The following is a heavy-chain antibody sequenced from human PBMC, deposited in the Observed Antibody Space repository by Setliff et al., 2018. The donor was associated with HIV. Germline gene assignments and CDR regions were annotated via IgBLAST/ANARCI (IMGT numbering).Heavy chain of an antibody. Sequence: SETLSLTCTVSGGSIGSNYLNWIRQPPGKGLEWIGYIYYTGSTNYNSSFRSRVTISRDTSKNQSSLKLRSVTAADTAVYYCARGLNYYGSGSYLPLGYWGQGTLVTVSS. CDR2: IYYTGST. D-gene: IGHD3-10*01. CDR1: GGSIGSNY. V-gene: IGHV4-59*01. CDR3: ARGLNYYGSGSYLPLGY. J-gene: IGHJ4*02.